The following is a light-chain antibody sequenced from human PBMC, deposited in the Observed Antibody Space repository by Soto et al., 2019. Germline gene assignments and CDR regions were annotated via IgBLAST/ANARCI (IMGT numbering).Light chain of an antibody. CDR3: QHYNSYQGT. CDR1: QTITTW. J-gene: IGKJ1*01. CDR2: DAS. Sequence: DIRVTQSPPTLSASVGDRVTITCRASQTITTWMAWYQQKPGKAPKLLVYDASTLQSGVATRFSGSGSGTEFTLIISGLQPEDSATYYCQHYNSYQGTFGQGTKVDIK. V-gene: IGKV1-5*01.